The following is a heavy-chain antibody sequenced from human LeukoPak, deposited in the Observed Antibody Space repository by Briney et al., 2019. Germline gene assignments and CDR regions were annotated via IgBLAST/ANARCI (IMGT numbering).Heavy chain of an antibody. CDR1: GYSFTSYW. CDR3: ARRTTGWYYFDY. CDR2: IYPGDSST. V-gene: IGHV5-51*01. J-gene: IGHJ4*02. Sequence: GESLKISCQGSGYSFTSYWIAWVRQMPGKGLEWMGIIYPGDSSTRYSPSFQGQVTISADRSISTAYLQRSSLKTSDTAMYYCARRTTGWYYFDYWGQGTLLTVSS. D-gene: IGHD6-19*01.